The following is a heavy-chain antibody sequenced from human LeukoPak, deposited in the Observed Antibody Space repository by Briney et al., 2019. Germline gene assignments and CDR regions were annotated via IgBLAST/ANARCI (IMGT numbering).Heavy chain of an antibody. D-gene: IGHD1-26*01. CDR1: GFTFSRYS. CDR3: AGDSGSYRSGYFQH. Sequence: GGSLRLSCAASGFTFSRYSMNWVRQAPGKGLEWVSYISSSSSYIYYADSVKGRFTISRDNAKNSLYLQMNSLRSDDTAVYYCAGDSGSYRSGYFQHWGQGTLVTVSS. V-gene: IGHV3-21*01. CDR2: ISSSSSYI. J-gene: IGHJ1*01.